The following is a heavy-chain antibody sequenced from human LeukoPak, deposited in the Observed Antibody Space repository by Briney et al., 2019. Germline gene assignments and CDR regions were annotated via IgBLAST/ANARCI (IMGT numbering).Heavy chain of an antibody. D-gene: IGHD2-2*01. CDR2: ISAYNGNT. CDR1: GYTFTSYG. J-gene: IGHJ6*03. Sequence: GASVKVSCKASGYTFTSYGISWVRQAPGQGLEWMGWISAYNGNTNYAQKLQGRVTMTTDTSTSTAYMELRSLRSDDTAVYYCARGYCSSTSCLGPYYYYMDVWGKGTTVTVSS. CDR3: ARGYCSSTSCLGPYYYYMDV. V-gene: IGHV1-18*01.